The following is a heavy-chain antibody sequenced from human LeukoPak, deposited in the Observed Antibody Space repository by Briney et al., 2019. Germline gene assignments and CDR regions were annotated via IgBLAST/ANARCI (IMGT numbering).Heavy chain of an antibody. V-gene: IGHV3-23*01. J-gene: IGHJ4*02. D-gene: IGHD2-15*01. Sequence: AGSLRLSCAASGFTFSSYVMNWVRQAPGKGLEWVSVISGGGGSTYYADSVQGRFTISRDNSRNSLYLQMNSLRAEDTAVYYCARVSGSRGCFDYWGQGTLATVSS. CDR2: ISGGGGST. CDR3: ARVSGSRGCFDY. CDR1: GFTFSSYV.